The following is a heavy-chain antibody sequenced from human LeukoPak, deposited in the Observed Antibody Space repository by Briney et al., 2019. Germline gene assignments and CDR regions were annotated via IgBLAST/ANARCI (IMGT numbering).Heavy chain of an antibody. CDR1: AFTFSNYW. CDR3: ARDYGDAFDV. D-gene: IGHD4-17*01. J-gene: IGHJ3*01. CDR2: INSDGSST. Sequence: GGSLRLSCAASAFTFSNYWMHWVRHAPGKGLMWVSLINSDGSSTNYADSVKGRFTIYRDNAKNTLYLQMNSLRAEDTAVYYCARDYGDAFDVWGQGTMVTVSS. V-gene: IGHV3-74*01.